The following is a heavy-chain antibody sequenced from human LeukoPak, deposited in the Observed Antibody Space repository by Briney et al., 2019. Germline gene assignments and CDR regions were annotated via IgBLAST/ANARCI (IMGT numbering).Heavy chain of an antibody. J-gene: IGHJ6*03. CDR1: GGSISSGSYY. Sequence: SETLSLTCTVSGGSISSGSYYWSWIRQPPGKGLEWIGYIYYSGSTNYNPSLKSRVTISVDTSKNQFSLKLSSVTAADTAVYYCARALYSGYDYYYYMDVWGKGTTVTISS. D-gene: IGHD5-12*01. CDR2: IYYSGST. V-gene: IGHV4-61*01. CDR3: ARALYSGYDYYYYMDV.